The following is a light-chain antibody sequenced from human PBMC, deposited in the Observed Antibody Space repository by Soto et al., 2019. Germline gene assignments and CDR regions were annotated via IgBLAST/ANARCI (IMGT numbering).Light chain of an antibody. Sequence: DIVMTQSPLSLPVTPGEPASISCRSSQSLLHTNGYNSLDWYLQKPGQSPQLLIYLGSNRASGVPDRFSGSGSCTYFTLKISRVEAEDVGVYYCMQALQTPPTFGQGTKVEIK. CDR3: MQALQTPPT. V-gene: IGKV2-28*01. J-gene: IGKJ1*01. CDR2: LGS. CDR1: QSLLHTNGYNS.